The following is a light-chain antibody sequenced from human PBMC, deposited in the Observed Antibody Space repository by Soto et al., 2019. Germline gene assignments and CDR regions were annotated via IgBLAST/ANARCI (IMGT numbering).Light chain of an antibody. CDR1: QNVYNN. CDR2: GAS. Sequence: EIVMTQSPSTLSVSPGEIATLSCRASQNVYNNFAWYQQKPGQAPRILIYGASTRATGILARFRGCGSGTVLTLTISSLKSEDFAVYYCKQYNNWTPWTFGQGTKVEIK. V-gene: IGKV3-15*01. CDR3: KQYNNWTPWT. J-gene: IGKJ1*01.